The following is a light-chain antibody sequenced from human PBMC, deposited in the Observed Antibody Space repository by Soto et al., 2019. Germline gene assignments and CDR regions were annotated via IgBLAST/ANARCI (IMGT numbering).Light chain of an antibody. Sequence: QSVLTQPASVSGSPGQSITISCTGTSNDIGAYNYVSWYQQYPGKVPTLLIYEVTFRPSGVSNRFSGSKSSNTASLTISGLQTEDEADYYCGSYASATLIFGGGTKLTVL. CDR1: SNDIGAYNY. J-gene: IGLJ2*01. V-gene: IGLV2-14*01. CDR2: EVT. CDR3: GSYASATLI.